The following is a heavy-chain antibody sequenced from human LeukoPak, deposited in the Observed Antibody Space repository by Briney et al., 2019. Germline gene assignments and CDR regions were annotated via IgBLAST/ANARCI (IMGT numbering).Heavy chain of an antibody. D-gene: IGHD1-26*01. Sequence: SDTLSLTCTVSGGSINPFYWNWIRQPPGKGLEWIGYIHCSGSTFYKSSLKSRVTISKDTSNNQFSLKLRSVIAADTAVYYCARVQGELRQGDGFDIWGQGTMVTVSS. CDR1: GGSINPFY. CDR2: IHCSGST. CDR3: ARVQGELRQGDGFDI. J-gene: IGHJ3*02. V-gene: IGHV4-59*07.